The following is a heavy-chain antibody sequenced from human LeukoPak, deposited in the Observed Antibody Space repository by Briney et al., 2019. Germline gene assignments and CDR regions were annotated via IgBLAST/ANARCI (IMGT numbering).Heavy chain of an antibody. D-gene: IGHD6-13*01. Sequence: SETLSLTCTVSGGSISSSSYYWGWIRQPPGKGLEWIGSIYYSGSTYYNPSLKSRVTISVDTSKNQFSLKLSSVTAADTAVYYCARDTYSSSWYSFDPWGQGTLVTVSS. CDR2: IYYSGST. J-gene: IGHJ5*02. CDR1: GGSISSSSYY. CDR3: ARDTYSSSWYSFDP. V-gene: IGHV4-39*07.